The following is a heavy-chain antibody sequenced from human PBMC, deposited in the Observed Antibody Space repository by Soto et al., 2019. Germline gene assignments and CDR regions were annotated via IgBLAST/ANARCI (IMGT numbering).Heavy chain of an antibody. CDR2: IIPIFGTV. CDR1: GGTFSSSA. D-gene: IGHD3-22*01. Sequence: GASVKVSCKASGGTFSSSAISWVRQAPGQGLEWMGGIIPIFGTVNYAQKFQGRVTITADESTSTAYMELSSLRSEDTAVYYCAIYDSSGYCSLDHAFDIWGQGTMVTVSS. J-gene: IGHJ3*02. V-gene: IGHV1-69*13. CDR3: AIYDSSGYCSLDHAFDI.